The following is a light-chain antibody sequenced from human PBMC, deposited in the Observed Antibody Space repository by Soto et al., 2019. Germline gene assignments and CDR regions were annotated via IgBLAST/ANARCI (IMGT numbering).Light chain of an antibody. Sequence: QPVLTQPPSVSGAPGQRVNISCTGSSSSIGAGFDVHWFQHFPGTAPKLLIYGTTNRPSGVPDRFSGSKSGASASLAITGLQAEDEADYYCQSYDTSLGGYYVFGTGTKLTVL. CDR3: QSYDTSLGGYYV. J-gene: IGLJ1*01. V-gene: IGLV1-40*01. CDR2: GTT. CDR1: SSSIGAGFD.